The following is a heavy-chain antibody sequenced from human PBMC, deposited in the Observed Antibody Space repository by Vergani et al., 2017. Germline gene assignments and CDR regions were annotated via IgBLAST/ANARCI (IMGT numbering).Heavy chain of an antibody. CDR1: GFSLSTSGVG. Sequence: QLTLKESGPTLVKPTQTLTLTCTFSGFSLSTSGVGVGWIRQPPGKALEWLALIYWDDDKRYSPSLKSRLTITKDTSKNQVVPTMTNIDPVDTATYYCAHSGSSGWYEVPERHYYADGMDVWGQGP. CDR2: IYWDDDK. V-gene: IGHV2-5*02. CDR3: AHSGSSGWYEVPERHYYADGMDV. J-gene: IGHJ6*02. D-gene: IGHD6-19*01.